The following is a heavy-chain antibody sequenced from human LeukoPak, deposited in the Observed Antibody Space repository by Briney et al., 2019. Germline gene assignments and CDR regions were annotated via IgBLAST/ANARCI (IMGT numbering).Heavy chain of an antibody. CDR2: IYYSGST. Sequence: PSETLSLTCTVSGGSISSSSYYWGWIRQPPGKGLEWIGSIYYSGSTYYNPSLKSRVTISVDTSKNQFSLKLSSVTAADTAVYYCATLGYCSGGSCYSSGYFDYWGQGTLVTVSS. CDR1: GGSISSSSYY. J-gene: IGHJ4*02. D-gene: IGHD2-15*01. CDR3: ATLGYCSGGSCYSSGYFDY. V-gene: IGHV4-39*01.